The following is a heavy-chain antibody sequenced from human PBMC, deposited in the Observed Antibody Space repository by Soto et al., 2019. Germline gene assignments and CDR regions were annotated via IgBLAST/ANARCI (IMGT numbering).Heavy chain of an antibody. J-gene: IGHJ6*02. CDR3: ARDLSGTGLDI. V-gene: IGHV4-4*07. CDR1: GDSIGRFY. CDR2: VYSTGGT. D-gene: IGHD1-26*01. Sequence: QVQLHESGPGLVKPSETLSLTCNVSGDSIGRFYWSWIWQSAEKGLEWIGRVYSTGGTAYNPALQGRVTISLDRSNNHVSLEMYSVTAADTAVYFCARDLSGTGLDIWGRGTRVTVSS.